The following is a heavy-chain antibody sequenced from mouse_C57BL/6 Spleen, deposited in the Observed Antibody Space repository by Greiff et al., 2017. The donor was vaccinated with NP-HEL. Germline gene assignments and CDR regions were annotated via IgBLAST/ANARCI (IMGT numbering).Heavy chain of an antibody. CDR3: AKSFITTPYAMNY. D-gene: IGHD1-1*01. CDR2: IWRGGST. V-gene: IGHV2-5*01. Sequence: VKLQESGPGLVQPSQSLSITCTVSGFSLTSYGVHWVRQSPGKGLEWLGVIWRGGSTDYNAAFMSRLSITKDNSKSQVFFKMNSLQADDTAIYYCAKSFITTPYAMNYWGQGTSVTVSS. CDR1: GFSLTSYG. J-gene: IGHJ4*01.